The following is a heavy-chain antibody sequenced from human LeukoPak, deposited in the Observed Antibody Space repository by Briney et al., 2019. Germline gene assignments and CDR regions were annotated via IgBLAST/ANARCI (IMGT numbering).Heavy chain of an antibody. J-gene: IGHJ3*02. D-gene: IGHD3-3*01. CDR1: GITFDDYG. V-gene: IGHV3-23*01. CDR2: ISGSGGST. Sequence: GGSLRLSCAASGITFDDYGMSWVRQAPGKGLEWVSAISGSGGSTYYADSVKGRFTISRDNSKNTLYLQMNSLRAEDTAVYYCAKEGHYDFWSGYNDAFDIWGQGTMVTVSS. CDR3: AKEGHYDFWSGYNDAFDI.